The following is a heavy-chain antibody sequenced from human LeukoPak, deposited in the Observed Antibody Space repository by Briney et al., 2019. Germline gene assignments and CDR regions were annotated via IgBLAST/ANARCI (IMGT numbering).Heavy chain of an antibody. D-gene: IGHD3-9*01. CDR3: ARGRRYGNWFDP. CDR2: INHSGST. V-gene: IGHV4-34*01. Sequence: PSETLSLTCAVYGGSFSGYYWSWIRQPPGKGLEWIGEINHSGSTNYDPSLKSRVTISVDTSKNQFSLKLGSVTAADTAVYYCARGRRYGNWFDPWGQGTLVTVSS. J-gene: IGHJ5*02. CDR1: GGSFSGYY.